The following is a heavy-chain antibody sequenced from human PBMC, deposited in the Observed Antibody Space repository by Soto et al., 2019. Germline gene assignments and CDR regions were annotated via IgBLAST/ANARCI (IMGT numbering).Heavy chain of an antibody. CDR3: ARDTYYYGSGSYGP. CDR1: GFSFSSYW. J-gene: IGHJ5*02. D-gene: IGHD3-10*01. V-gene: IGHV3-21*01. CDR2: ISSSSSYI. Sequence: GGSLRLSCAASGFSFSSYWINWVRQAPGKGLEWVSSISSSSSYIYYADSVKGRFTISRDNAKNSLYLQMNSLRAEDTAVYYCARDTYYYGSGSYGPWGQGTLVTVSS.